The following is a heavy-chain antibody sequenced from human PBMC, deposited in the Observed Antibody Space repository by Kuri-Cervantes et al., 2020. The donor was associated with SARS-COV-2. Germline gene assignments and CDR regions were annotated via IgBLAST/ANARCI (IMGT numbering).Heavy chain of an antibody. V-gene: IGHV1-18*01. CDR1: GGTFSSYA. Sequence: ALVKVSCKASGGTFSSYAISWVRQALGQGLEWMGWISAYNGNTNYAQKLQGRVTMTTDTSTSTAYMELRSLRSDDTAVYYCARGRDDDFWSGYPPVLYAFDIWGQGTMVTVSS. CDR2: ISAYNGNT. J-gene: IGHJ3*02. CDR3: ARGRDDDFWSGYPPVLYAFDI. D-gene: IGHD3-3*01.